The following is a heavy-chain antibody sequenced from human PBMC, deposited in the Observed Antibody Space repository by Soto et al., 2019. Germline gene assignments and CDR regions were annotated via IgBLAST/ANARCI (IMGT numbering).Heavy chain of an antibody. CDR1: GFTFSSYS. J-gene: IGHJ4*02. D-gene: IGHD2-15*01. V-gene: IGHV3-21*01. CDR3: AYIGYCSGGSCSLHPP. Sequence: EVQLVESGGGLVKPGGSLRLSCAASGFTFSSYSMNWVRQAPGKGLEWVSSISSTSSYIYYADSVKGRFTFSRDNAKNSLYLQMTSLRAEVTAVYYCAYIGYCSGGSCSLHPPWGQGTLVTVSS. CDR2: ISSTSSYI.